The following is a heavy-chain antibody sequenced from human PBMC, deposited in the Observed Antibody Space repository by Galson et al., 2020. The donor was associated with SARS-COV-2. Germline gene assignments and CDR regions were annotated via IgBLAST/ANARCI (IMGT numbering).Heavy chain of an antibody. V-gene: IGHV3-23*01. CDR3: TKLDTAMAPYDRFDS. D-gene: IGHD5-18*01. J-gene: IGHJ5*02. CDR1: GFTFSSYA. Sequence: TGGSLRLSCAASGFTFSSYAMSWVRQAPGKGLEWVSAISGSGGSTYYADSVRGRFTISRDNSKNTLYLQMNSLRAEDTAVYYCTKLDTAMAPYDRFDSWGKGTRITVSS. CDR2: ISGSGGST.